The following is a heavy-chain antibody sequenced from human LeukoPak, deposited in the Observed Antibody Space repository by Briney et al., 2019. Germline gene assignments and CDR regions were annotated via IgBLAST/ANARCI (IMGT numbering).Heavy chain of an antibody. CDR2: IFGAGST. Sequence: GSPRLSCATSGFTFSSYSMNWVRQAPGKGLEWVSVIFGAGSTYYADSVKGRFTISRDLSRNTLYLQMNSLRAEDTAVYFCARGDREMPLPNYYFDSWGQGTLVTVSS. J-gene: IGHJ4*02. V-gene: IGHV3-66*02. CDR1: GFTFSSYS. D-gene: IGHD5-24*01. CDR3: ARGDREMPLPNYYFDS.